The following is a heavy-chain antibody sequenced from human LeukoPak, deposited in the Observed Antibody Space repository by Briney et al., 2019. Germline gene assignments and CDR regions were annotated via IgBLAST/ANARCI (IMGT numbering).Heavy chain of an antibody. J-gene: IGHJ4*02. CDR3: AREPLRGAMVHFDY. D-gene: IGHD5-18*01. CDR1: GFTFSSYS. CDR2: LYPDGRT. V-gene: IGHV3-66*01. Sequence: PGGSLRLSCAASGFTFSSYSMNWVRQAPGKGLEWVSVLYPDGRTYYADSVKGRFTISRDNAKNSLYLLMNSLRAEDTAVYYCAREPLRGAMVHFDYWGQGTLVTVSS.